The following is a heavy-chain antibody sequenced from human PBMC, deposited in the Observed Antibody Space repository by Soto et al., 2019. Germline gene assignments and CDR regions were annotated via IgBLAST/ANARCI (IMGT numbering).Heavy chain of an antibody. CDR1: GYTFTNYA. CDR2: INAGNGKT. J-gene: IGHJ4*02. V-gene: IGHV1-3*01. Sequence: ASVKVSCKASGYTFTNYAIHWVRQGPGQRLEWMGWINAGNGKTKYSQKFQGRVTITRDTSASTAYMELSSLRSEDTAVYYCARDGAVAGNTNFDYWGQGTLVTVSS. D-gene: IGHD6-19*01. CDR3: ARDGAVAGNTNFDY.